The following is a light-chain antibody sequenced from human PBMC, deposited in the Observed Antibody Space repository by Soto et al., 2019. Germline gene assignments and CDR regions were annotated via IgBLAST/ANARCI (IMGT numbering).Light chain of an antibody. CDR2: DVY. Sequence: QSALTQPRSVSGSPGQSVTISCTGTSSDLGVYNYVSWYQHHPGKAPKLIIYDVYKRPSGVPDRFSASKSDNTASLTISGLQAEDEADYYCCSYAGTSTWVFGGGTKLTVL. CDR1: SSDLGVYNY. J-gene: IGLJ3*02. V-gene: IGLV2-11*01. CDR3: CSYAGTSTWV.